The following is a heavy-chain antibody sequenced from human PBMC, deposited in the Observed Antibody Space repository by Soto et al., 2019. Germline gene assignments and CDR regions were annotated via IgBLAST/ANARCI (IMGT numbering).Heavy chain of an antibody. J-gene: IGHJ6*03. Sequence: EVQLVESGGGLVLPGESLRLSCAASGFTVSGNYMIWVRQAPGKGLEWVSTIYVSGNSNYADSVKGRVTISRDISKNTQYLKMNCLGADGTAVYYSAREHSHASGPARGYMDVWGKGTTVTVSS. V-gene: IGHV3-66*01. CDR2: IYVSGNS. D-gene: IGHD3-10*01. CDR1: GFTVSGNY. CDR3: AREHSHASGPARGYMDV.